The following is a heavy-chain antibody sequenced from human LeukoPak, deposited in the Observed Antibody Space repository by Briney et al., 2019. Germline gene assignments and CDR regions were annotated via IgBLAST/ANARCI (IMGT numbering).Heavy chain of an antibody. CDR2: ISGSGGST. J-gene: IGHJ1*01. CDR3: AKDDAWGRYKD. D-gene: IGHD3-16*01. Sequence: PAGGSLRLSCAASGFTFSTYGMSWVRQAPGKGLVWVSAISGSGGSTYYADSVKGRFTISRDNSKNTVSLQMNSLRGEDTAVYYCAKDDAWGRYKDWGQGTLVTVSS. CDR1: GFTFSTYG. V-gene: IGHV3-23*01.